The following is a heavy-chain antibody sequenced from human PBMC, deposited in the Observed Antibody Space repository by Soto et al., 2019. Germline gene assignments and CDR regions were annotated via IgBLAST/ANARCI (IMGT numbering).Heavy chain of an antibody. Sequence: QVQLVESGGGVVQPGRSLRLSCAASGFTFSSYGMHWVRQAPGKGLEWVAVIWYDGSNKYYADSVMARFTISRDNSKTTPSLPMNSLRAEAAAVYYCASPASSGSYTDFWGQGTLVTVSS. J-gene: IGHJ4*02. CDR1: GFTFSSYG. D-gene: IGHD1-26*01. CDR2: IWYDGSNK. V-gene: IGHV3-33*01. CDR3: ASPASSGSYTDF.